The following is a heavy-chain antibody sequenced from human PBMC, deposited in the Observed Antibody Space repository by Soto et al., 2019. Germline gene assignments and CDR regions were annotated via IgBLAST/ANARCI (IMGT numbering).Heavy chain of an antibody. D-gene: IGHD1-26*01. CDR1: GGSISSGDYY. CDR2: IFYIGST. CDR3: AREPLKWYGMDV. Sequence: QVQLQESGPGLVKPSQTLSLTCTVSGGSISSGDYYWSWIRQSPGTGLEWIGYIFYIGSTYYNPSLRSRLAISVDTSKNQFSLKLSSVTAADAAVYYCAREPLKWYGMDVWGQGTTVTVSS. V-gene: IGHV4-30-4*01. J-gene: IGHJ6*02.